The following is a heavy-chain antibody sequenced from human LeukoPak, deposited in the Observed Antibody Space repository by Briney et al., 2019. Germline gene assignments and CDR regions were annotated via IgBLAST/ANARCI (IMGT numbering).Heavy chain of an antibody. CDR3: ARDIEAAGLFLDY. CDR2: IKYDGSEK. CDR1: GFTLSSYW. Sequence: GGSLRLSCAASGFTLSSYWMSWVRQAPGKGLEWVANIKYDGSEKDYVDSVKGRFTISRDNAKNSLYLQMNSLRAEDTAVYYCARDIEAAGLFLDYWGQGTLVTVSS. D-gene: IGHD6-13*01. V-gene: IGHV3-7*01. J-gene: IGHJ4*02.